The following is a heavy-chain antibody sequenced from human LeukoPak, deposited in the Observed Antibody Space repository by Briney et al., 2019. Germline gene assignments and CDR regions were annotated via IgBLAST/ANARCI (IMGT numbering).Heavy chain of an antibody. J-gene: IGHJ4*02. CDR3: TKGDCASGSCYFDD. V-gene: IGHV3-23*01. CDR1: GFTLSKHP. CDR2: LSDTGDSR. D-gene: IGHD2-8*01. Sequence: GGSLRLSCAASGFTLSKHPMYWVRQAPGKGLEWVSSLSDTGDSRHYADSVKGRFTISRDSARSALYLQMNSLRAEDTAVYYCTKGDCASGSCYFDDWGQGSQVTVSS.